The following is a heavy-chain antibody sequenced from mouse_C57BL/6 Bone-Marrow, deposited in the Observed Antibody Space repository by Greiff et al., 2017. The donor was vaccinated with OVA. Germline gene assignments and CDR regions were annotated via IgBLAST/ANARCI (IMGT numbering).Heavy chain of an antibody. Sequence: EVKLQESVAELVRPGASVKLSCTASGFNIKNTYMHWVKQRPEQGLEWIGRIDPANGNTKYAPKFQGKATITADTSSNTAYLQLSSLTSEDTAIYYCASSGVEDYYAMDYWGQGTSVTVSS. CDR3: ASSGVEDYYAMDY. D-gene: IGHD3-2*02. CDR2: IDPANGNT. CDR1: GFNIKNTY. J-gene: IGHJ4*01. V-gene: IGHV14-3*01.